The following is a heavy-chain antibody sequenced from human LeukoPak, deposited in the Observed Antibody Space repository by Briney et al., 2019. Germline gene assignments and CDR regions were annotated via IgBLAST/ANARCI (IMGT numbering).Heavy chain of an antibody. CDR1: GFTFSSYG. J-gene: IGHJ4*02. Sequence: GGSLRLSCAASGFTFSSYGMSWVRQAPGKGLEWVSTISGSGGSTYYADSVKGRFTISRDNSKYTLYLQMNSLRAEDTAVYYCAKIIPGGPRSYYYWGQGTLITVSS. CDR2: ISGSGGST. D-gene: IGHD2-21*01. V-gene: IGHV3-23*01. CDR3: AKIIPGGPRSYYY.